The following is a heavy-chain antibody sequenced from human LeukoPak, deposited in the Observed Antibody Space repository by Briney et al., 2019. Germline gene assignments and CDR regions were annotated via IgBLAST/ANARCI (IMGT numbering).Heavy chain of an antibody. CDR1: GYTFTSYG. V-gene: IGHV1-18*01. J-gene: IGHJ3*01. Sequence: ASVKVSCKASGYTFTSYGISWVRQAPGQGLEWMGWISAYKGNTNYAQKFQGRATMTTDTSTSTAYMELRSLRSDDTAVYYCAKEGVGAVAAVWGQGTMVTVSS. D-gene: IGHD6-19*01. CDR2: ISAYKGNT. CDR3: AKEGVGAVAAV.